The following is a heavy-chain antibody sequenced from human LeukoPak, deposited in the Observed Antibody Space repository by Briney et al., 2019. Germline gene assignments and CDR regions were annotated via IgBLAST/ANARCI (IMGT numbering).Heavy chain of an antibody. J-gene: IGHJ4*02. D-gene: IGHD2-15*01. CDR3: ARTVLGYCSGGSCPDAIDY. Sequence: SETLSLTCTVSGGSISRYYWSWVRQPPGKGLEWIGYIYCSGSTNYNPSLKSRVTISVDTSKNQFSLKLSSVTAADTAVYYCARTVLGYCSGGSCPDAIDYWGQGTLVTVSS. CDR2: IYCSGST. CDR1: GGSISRYY. V-gene: IGHV4-59*01.